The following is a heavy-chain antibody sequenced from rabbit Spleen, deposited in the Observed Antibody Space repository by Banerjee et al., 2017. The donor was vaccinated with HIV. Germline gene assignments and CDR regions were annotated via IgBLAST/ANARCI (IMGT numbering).Heavy chain of an antibody. V-gene: IGHV1S45*01. CDR2: IYTGSSGST. J-gene: IGHJ6*01. D-gene: IGHD6-1*01. CDR3: ARDQDAGYAEFGYAAGYGMDL. Sequence: QEQLEESGGDLVKPEGSLTLTCTASGFSFSFRYYACWVRQTPGKGLEWIACIYTGSSGSTYYANWAKGRFTISKTSSTTVTLQMTSLTAADTATYFCARDQDAGYAEFGYAAGYGMDLWGPGTLVTVS. CDR1: GFSFSFRYY.